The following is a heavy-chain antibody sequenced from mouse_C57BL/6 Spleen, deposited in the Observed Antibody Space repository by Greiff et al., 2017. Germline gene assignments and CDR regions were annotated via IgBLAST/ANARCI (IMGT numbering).Heavy chain of an antibody. CDR3: ARDEGDYDGYFDV. V-gene: IGHV5-4*01. CDR1: GFTFSSYA. D-gene: IGHD2-4*01. CDR2: ISAGGSYT. J-gene: IGHJ1*03. Sequence: EVMLVESGGGLVKPGGSLKLSCAASGFTFSSYAMSWVRQTPEKRLEWVATISAGGSYTYYPDNVKGRFTISRDNAKTNLYVQMSQLKSADTAMNYCARDEGDYDGYFDVWGTGTTVTVSS.